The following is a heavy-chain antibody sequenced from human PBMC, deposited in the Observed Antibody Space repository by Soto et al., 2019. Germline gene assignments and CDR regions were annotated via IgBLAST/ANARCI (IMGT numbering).Heavy chain of an antibody. CDR1: GFTFSSYA. D-gene: IGHD6-6*01. V-gene: IGHV3-64*02. Sequence: EVQLVESGEGLVQPGGSLRLSCAASGFTFSSYAMHWVRQAPGKGLEYVSAISSNGGSTYYADSVKGSFTISRDNSKNTLYLQMGSLRYEDMAVYYCARGGDSSLWYGMDVWGQGTTVTVSS. J-gene: IGHJ6*02. CDR3: ARGGDSSLWYGMDV. CDR2: ISSNGGST.